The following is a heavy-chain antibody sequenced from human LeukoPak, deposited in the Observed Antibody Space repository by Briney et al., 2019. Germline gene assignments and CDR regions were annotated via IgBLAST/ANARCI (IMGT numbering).Heavy chain of an antibody. CDR3: ARRHPTATVFNSGGS. V-gene: IGHV3-53*01. J-gene: IGHJ5*02. CDR2: IYSGGDT. D-gene: IGHD4-17*01. CDR1: GFTFSGYE. Sequence: GGSLRLSWAASGFTFSGYEMNWVRQAPGKGLEWVSVIYSGGDTSYADSVKGRFTISRDNSKNTLYLQMNSLRAEDTAVYYCARRHPTATVFNSGGSWGQGTLVTVSS.